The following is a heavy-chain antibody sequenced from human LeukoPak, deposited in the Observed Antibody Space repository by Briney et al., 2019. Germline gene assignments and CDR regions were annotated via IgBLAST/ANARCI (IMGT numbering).Heavy chain of an antibody. V-gene: IGHV1-18*01. CDR3: ARVAVTTYWYFDL. Sequence: ASVKVSCKASGYTFTSYGISWVRQAPGQGLEWMGWISAYNGNTNYAQKFQGRVTITTDESTSTAYMELSSLRSEDTAVYYCARVAVTTYWYFDLWGRGTLVTVSS. D-gene: IGHD4-11*01. CDR2: ISAYNGNT. CDR1: GYTFTSYG. J-gene: IGHJ2*01.